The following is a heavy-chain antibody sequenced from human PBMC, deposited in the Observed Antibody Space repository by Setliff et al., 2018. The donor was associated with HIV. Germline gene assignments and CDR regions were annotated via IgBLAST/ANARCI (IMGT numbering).Heavy chain of an antibody. V-gene: IGHV1-69*05. CDR3: ARSPEGGAYCSGGSYHYYGMDV. CDR1: GGTFSSYG. CDR2: STPILDTT. J-gene: IGHJ6*02. Sequence: ASVKVSCKASGGTFSSYGITWVRQAPGQGLEWMGGSTPILDTTNYAQKFQGRVTITTDESTSTAYMELSSLRSEDTAVYYCARSPEGGAYCSGGSYHYYGMDVWGQGTTVTVSS. D-gene: IGHD2-15*01.